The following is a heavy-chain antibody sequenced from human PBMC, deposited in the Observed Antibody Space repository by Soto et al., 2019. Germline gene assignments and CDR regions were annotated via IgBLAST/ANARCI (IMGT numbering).Heavy chain of an antibody. D-gene: IGHD5-18*01. Sequence: QVQLVQSGAEVRKPGSSVQVSCKASGGTFYTYTFSWVRQAPGQGLEWMGSITPIYPTTNYAEKFQGRLTVTAEGSTNTAYMELNSLTSEDTAVYYCARIPRYSFPTSDDLDSWGQGTLGTVSS. CDR2: ITPIYPTT. CDR3: ARIPRYSFPTSDDLDS. CDR1: GGTFYTYT. J-gene: IGHJ4*02. V-gene: IGHV1-69*15.